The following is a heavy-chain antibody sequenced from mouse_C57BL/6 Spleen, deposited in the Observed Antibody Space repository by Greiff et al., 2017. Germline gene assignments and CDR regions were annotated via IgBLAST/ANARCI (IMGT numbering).Heavy chain of an antibody. D-gene: IGHD1-1*01. J-gene: IGHJ2*01. CDR1: GYTFTSYW. V-gene: IGHV1-61*01. CDR3: ARRNTVVDFDE. Sequence: QVQLQQPGAELVRPGSSVKLSCKASGYTFTSYWMDWVKQRPGQGLEWIGNLYPSASETHYNQQFKDKDKLTVDKSSSTAYMQLRSLTSEDFGVYYCARRNTVVDFDEGGQGNTRKVSS. CDR2: LYPSASET.